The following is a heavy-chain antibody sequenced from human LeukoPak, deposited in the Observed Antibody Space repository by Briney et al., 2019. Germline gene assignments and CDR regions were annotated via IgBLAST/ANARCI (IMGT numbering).Heavy chain of an antibody. CDR3: ARRSYSSSWYY. V-gene: IGHV4-34*01. J-gene: IGHJ4*02. CDR1: GGSFSGYY. Sequence: SETLSLTCAVYGGSFSGYYWGWIRQPPGKGLEWIGEINHSGSTNYNPSLKSRVTISVDTSKNQFSLKLSSVTAADTAVYYCARRSYSSSWYYWGQGTLVTVSS. CDR2: INHSGST. D-gene: IGHD6-13*01.